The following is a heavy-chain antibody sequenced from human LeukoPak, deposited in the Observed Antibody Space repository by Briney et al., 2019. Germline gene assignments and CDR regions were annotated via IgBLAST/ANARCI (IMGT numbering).Heavy chain of an antibody. CDR3: ARGRMTTTGTTDAFDI. Sequence: SQTLSLTCTVSGGSISSGGYYWSWIRQHPGKGLEWIGYIYYSGSTYYNPSLKSRVTISVDTSKNQFSLKLSSVTAADTAVYYCARGRMTTTGTTDAFDIWGQGTMVTVSS. V-gene: IGHV4-31*03. CDR2: IYYSGST. D-gene: IGHD1-1*01. CDR1: GGSISSGGYY. J-gene: IGHJ3*02.